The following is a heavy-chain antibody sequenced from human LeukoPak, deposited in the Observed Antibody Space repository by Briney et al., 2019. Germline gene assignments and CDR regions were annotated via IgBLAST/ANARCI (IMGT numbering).Heavy chain of an antibody. V-gene: IGHV1-69*13. CDR2: IIPIFGTA. CDR3: ARPPPTTVTRWKDYYYYGMDV. CDR1: GGTFISYA. D-gene: IGHD4-17*01. Sequence: ASVKVSCKASGGTFISYAIRWVRQAPGQGLEWMGGIIPIFGTANYAQKFQGRVTITADESTSTAYMELSSLRSEDTAVYYCARPPPTTVTRWKDYYYYGMDVWGQGTTVTVSS. J-gene: IGHJ6*02.